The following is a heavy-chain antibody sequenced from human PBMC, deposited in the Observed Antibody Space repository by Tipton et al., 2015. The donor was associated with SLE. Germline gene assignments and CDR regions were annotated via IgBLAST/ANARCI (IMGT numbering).Heavy chain of an antibody. V-gene: IGHV4-61*02. D-gene: IGHD3-3*01. CDR3: ASGRPDTWSVYLSGYFDL. J-gene: IGHJ2*01. CDR1: GGSISSGLNY. Sequence: TLSLTCSVSGGSISSGLNYWSWIRQPAGKGLEWIGRLHSSGSTKYNPSLNSRVTMSLDESKSQFSLTLSSVTAADTAVYYCASGRPDTWSVYLSGYFDLWGRGTLVTVSS. CDR2: LHSSGST.